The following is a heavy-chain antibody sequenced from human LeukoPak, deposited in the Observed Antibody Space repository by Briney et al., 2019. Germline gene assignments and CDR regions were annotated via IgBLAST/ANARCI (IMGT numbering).Heavy chain of an antibody. D-gene: IGHD3-10*01. Sequence: SETLSLTCTVSGGSISSGGYYWSWIRQHPGKGLEWIGYIYYSGSTYHNPSLKSRVAISIDTSKNQFSLKLSSVTAADTAVYYCARDRVRGTITYAGFDPWGQGTLVTVSS. J-gene: IGHJ5*02. V-gene: IGHV4-31*03. CDR1: GGSISSGGYY. CDR2: IYYSGST. CDR3: ARDRVRGTITYAGFDP.